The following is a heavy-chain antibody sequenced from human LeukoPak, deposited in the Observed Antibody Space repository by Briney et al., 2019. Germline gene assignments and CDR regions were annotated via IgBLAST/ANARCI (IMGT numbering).Heavy chain of an antibody. V-gene: IGHV1-69*04. Sequence: SVKVSCKASGGTFSSYAISWVRQAPGQGLEWMGRIIPTLGIANYAQKFQGRVTITADKSTSTAYMELSSLRSEDTAVYYCASLGELSLSTYGYWGQGTLVTVSS. CDR2: IIPTLGIA. D-gene: IGHD3-16*02. CDR3: ASLGELSLSTYGY. CDR1: GGTFSSYA. J-gene: IGHJ4*02.